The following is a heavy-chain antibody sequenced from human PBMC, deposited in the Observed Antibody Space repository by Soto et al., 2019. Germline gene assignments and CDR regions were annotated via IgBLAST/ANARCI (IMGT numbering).Heavy chain of an antibody. Sequence: SETLSLTCAVSSGSISSSNWWSWVRQPPGKGLEWIGEIYHSGSTNYNPSLKSRVTISVDKSKNQFSLKLSSVTAADTAVYYCARDNCSGGSCYSRPNWFDPWGQGTLVTVSS. D-gene: IGHD2-15*01. CDR1: SGSISSSNW. CDR3: ARDNCSGGSCYSRPNWFDP. V-gene: IGHV4-4*02. CDR2: IYHSGST. J-gene: IGHJ5*02.